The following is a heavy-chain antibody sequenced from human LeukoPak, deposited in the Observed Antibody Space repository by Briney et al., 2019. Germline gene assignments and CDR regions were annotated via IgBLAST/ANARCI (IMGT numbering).Heavy chain of an antibody. CDR1: GFTFSSYW. V-gene: IGHV3-74*01. CDR3: ARDFDSSGSGY. Sequence: QPGGSLRLSCAASGFTFSSYWMHCVRQAPGKGLVWVSRIYSDVSSTTYADSVKGRFAISRDNAKNTLYLQMDGLRAEDTAVYYCARDFDSSGSGYWGQGTLVAVSS. D-gene: IGHD3-22*01. J-gene: IGHJ4*02. CDR2: IYSDVSST.